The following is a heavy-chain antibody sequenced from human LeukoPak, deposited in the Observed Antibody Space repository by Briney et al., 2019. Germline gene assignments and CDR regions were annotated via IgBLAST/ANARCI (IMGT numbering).Heavy chain of an antibody. CDR3: AKDKGYCSSTSCRRYYFDY. CDR2: ISWNSGSI. CDR1: GFTFDDYA. Sequence: QPGGSLRLSCAASGFTFDDYAMHWVRQAPGKGLEWVSGISWNSGSIGYADSVKGRFTISRDNAKNSLYLQMNSLRAEDTALYYCAKDKGYCSSTSCRRYYFDYWGQGTLVTVSS. J-gene: IGHJ4*02. D-gene: IGHD2-2*01. V-gene: IGHV3-9*01.